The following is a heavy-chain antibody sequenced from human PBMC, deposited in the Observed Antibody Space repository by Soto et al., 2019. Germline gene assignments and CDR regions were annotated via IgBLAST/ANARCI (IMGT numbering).Heavy chain of an antibody. CDR3: AKDLSLVVVAEDVDY. CDR1: GFTFSSYA. J-gene: IGHJ4*02. D-gene: IGHD2-15*01. V-gene: IGHV3-23*01. CDR2: ISGSGGST. Sequence: EVQLLESGGGLVQPGGSLRLSCGASGFTFSSYAMSWVRQAPGKGLEWVSAISGSGGSTYYADSVKGRFTISRDNSKNTLYLQMNSLRAEDTAVYYCAKDLSLVVVAEDVDYWGQGTLVTVSS.